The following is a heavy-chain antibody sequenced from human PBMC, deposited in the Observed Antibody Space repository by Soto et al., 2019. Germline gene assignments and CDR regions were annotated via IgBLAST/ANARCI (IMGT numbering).Heavy chain of an antibody. CDR2: INRDGSRK. Sequence: GGSLGLSCGASGFGFRSHWMSWVRQAPGKGLEYVANINRDGSRKYYVDSVKGRFTISRDNSKNMLYLQMGSLRGEDMAVYYCARERGGYFLDSWGQGTPVTVSS. CDR3: ARERGGYFLDS. V-gene: IGHV3-7*01. D-gene: IGHD3-16*01. CDR1: GFGFRSHW. J-gene: IGHJ4*02.